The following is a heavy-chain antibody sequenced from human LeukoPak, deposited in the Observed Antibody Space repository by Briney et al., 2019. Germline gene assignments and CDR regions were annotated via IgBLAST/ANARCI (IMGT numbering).Heavy chain of an antibody. V-gene: IGHV4-34*01. CDR3: AREISGWLPYYYYYMGV. J-gene: IGHJ6*03. CDR2: INHSGST. CDR1: GGSFSGYY. Sequence: SETLSLTCAVYGGSFSGYYWSWIRQPLGKGLEWIGEINHSGSTNYNPSLKSRVTISVDTSKNQFSLKLSSVTAADTAVYYCAREISGWLPYYYYYMGVWGKGTTVTVSS. D-gene: IGHD6-19*01.